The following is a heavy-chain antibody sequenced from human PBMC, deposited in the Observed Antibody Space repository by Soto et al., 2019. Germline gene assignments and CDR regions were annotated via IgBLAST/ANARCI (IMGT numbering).Heavy chain of an antibody. Sequence: GGSLRLSCATSGFSFSTYTMHWVRQAPGKGLEWVSSISTSRTYIYYADSVKGRFSISRDNAKSSLYLQMNRVNVDDTAVYYCARGGSYDTSGHYIQGFCYWGPGTLVTVSS. CDR2: ISTSRTYI. J-gene: IGHJ4*02. CDR3: ARGGSYDTSGHYIQGFCY. CDR1: GFSFSTYT. D-gene: IGHD3-22*01. V-gene: IGHV3-21*01.